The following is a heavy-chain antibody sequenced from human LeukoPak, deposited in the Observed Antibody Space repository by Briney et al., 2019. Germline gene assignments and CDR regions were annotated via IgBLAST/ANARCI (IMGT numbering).Heavy chain of an antibody. Sequence: KSSETLSLTCAVSGGSISSGGYSWSWIRQPPGKGLGWIGYIYHSGSIYYNPSLKSRVTISVDRSKNQFSLKLSSVTAADTAVYYCARGPYDILTGYPYFDYWGQGTLVTVSS. D-gene: IGHD3-9*01. J-gene: IGHJ4*02. CDR2: IYHSGSI. CDR3: ARGPYDILTGYPYFDY. V-gene: IGHV4-30-2*01. CDR1: GGSISSGGYS.